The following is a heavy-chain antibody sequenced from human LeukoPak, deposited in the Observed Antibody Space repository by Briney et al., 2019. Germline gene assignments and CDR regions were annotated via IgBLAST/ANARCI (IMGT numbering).Heavy chain of an antibody. CDR1: GFTFSSYN. CDR2: ISSSSNYI. J-gene: IGHJ4*02. D-gene: IGHD3-3*01. Sequence: GGSLRLSCAASGFTFSSYNMNWVRQAPGKGLEWVSSISSSSNYIYYADSVKGRSTISRDNAKNSLFLQMNSLRAEDTAVYYCARGSEWSNGFSDYWGQGTLVTVSS. CDR3: ARGSEWSNGFSDY. V-gene: IGHV3-21*01.